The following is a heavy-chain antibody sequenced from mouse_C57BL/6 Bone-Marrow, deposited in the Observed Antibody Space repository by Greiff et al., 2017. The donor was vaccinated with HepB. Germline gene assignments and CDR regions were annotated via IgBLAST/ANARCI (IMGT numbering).Heavy chain of an antibody. J-gene: IGHJ1*03. Sequence: EVHLVESGGGLVRPGGSMKLSCVASGFTFSNYWMNWVRQSPEKGLEWVAQIRLKSDNYATHYAESVKGRFTISRDDSKSSVYLQMNNLRAEDTGIYYCTGFITTVVAYWYFDVWGTGTTVTVSS. CDR1: GFTFSNYW. D-gene: IGHD1-1*01. CDR3: TGFITTVVAYWYFDV. CDR2: IRLKSDNYAT. V-gene: IGHV6-3*01.